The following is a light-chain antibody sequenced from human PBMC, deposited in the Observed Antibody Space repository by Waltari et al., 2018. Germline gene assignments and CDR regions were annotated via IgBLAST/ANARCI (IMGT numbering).Light chain of an antibody. CDR2: QDT. CDR1: KLEDKY. V-gene: IGLV3-1*01. J-gene: IGLJ1*01. Sequence: SCELTQPPSVSVSPGQTATISCSAPKLEDKYVCWYQQKPGQPPVLVMYQDTKRPSGIPDRFSGSNAGNTATLIISEAQALDEADYYCQTWDDTTVFGGGTRVTVL. CDR3: QTWDDTTV.